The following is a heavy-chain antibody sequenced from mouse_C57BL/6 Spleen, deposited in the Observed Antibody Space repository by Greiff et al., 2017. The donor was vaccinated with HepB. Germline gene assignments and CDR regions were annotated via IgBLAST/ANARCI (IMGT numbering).Heavy chain of an antibody. Sequence: QVQLQQSGAELVRPGASVTLSCKASGYTFTDYEMHWVKQTPVHGLEWIGAIDPETGGTAYNQKFKGKAILTADKSSSTAYMELRSLTSEDPAVYYCTHYGRGPVYAMDYWGQGTSVTVSS. CDR2: IDPETGGT. V-gene: IGHV1-15*01. D-gene: IGHD1-1*01. J-gene: IGHJ4*01. CDR3: THYGRGPVYAMDY. CDR1: GYTFTDYE.